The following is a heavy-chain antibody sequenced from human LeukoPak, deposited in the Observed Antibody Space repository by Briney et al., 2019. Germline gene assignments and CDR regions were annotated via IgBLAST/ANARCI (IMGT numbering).Heavy chain of an antibody. CDR1: GHSIINSFY. Sequence: SETLSLTCTVSGHSIINSFYWGWIRQPPGKGLEWIGSIYHTGSTNYNPSLKSRVTISVDTSKNQFSLKLSSVTAADTAVYYCARTYYDFWSGYYTANWFDPWGQGTLVTVSS. CDR2: IYHTGST. J-gene: IGHJ5*02. CDR3: ARTYYDFWSGYYTANWFDP. V-gene: IGHV4-38-2*02. D-gene: IGHD3-3*01.